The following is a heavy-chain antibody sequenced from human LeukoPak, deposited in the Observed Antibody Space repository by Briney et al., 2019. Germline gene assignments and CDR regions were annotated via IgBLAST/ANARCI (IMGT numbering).Heavy chain of an antibody. CDR2: IYYSGTT. J-gene: IGHJ2*01. CDR3: ARGTNYYDSSGYPEGWYYDL. D-gene: IGHD3-22*01. V-gene: IGHV4-59*12. Sequence: GSLRLSCAASGFTFSNYYWSWIRQPPGKGLEWIGYIYYSGTTTNYNPSLKSRVTISGDTSKNQFSLKLSSVTAADTAVYYCARGTNYYDSSGYPEGWYYDLWGRGTLVLVSS. CDR1: GFTFSNYY.